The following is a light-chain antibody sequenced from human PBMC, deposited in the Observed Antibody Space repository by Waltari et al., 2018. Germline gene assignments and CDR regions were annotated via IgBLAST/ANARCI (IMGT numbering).Light chain of an antibody. CDR3: QLSHRTPPT. J-gene: IGKJ1*01. CDR1: QSISTF. CDR2: AAS. V-gene: IGKV1-39*01. Sequence: DIQMTQSPSSLSAPVGDRVTITCRASQSISTFLNCYQQKPGKALELLIYAASSRQTGGPSRFSGSGAGTDFTLTISGVQPEDLATYDCQLSHRTPPTFGQGTKVEIK.